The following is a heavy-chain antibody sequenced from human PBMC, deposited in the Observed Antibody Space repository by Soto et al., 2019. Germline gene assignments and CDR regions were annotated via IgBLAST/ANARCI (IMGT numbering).Heavy chain of an antibody. CDR2: MYHSGST. D-gene: IGHD1-26*01. J-gene: IGHJ4*01. Sequence: SETLSLTCTVSGGSISSSSYYWGWIRQPPGKGLEWIGYMYHSGSTNYNPSLKSRVTISVDTSKNQFSLKLNSVTAADTAVFYCAGGSYYNGYFDYWGHGTLVTVS. V-gene: IGHV4-61*05. CDR3: AGGSYYNGYFDY. CDR1: GGSISSSSYY.